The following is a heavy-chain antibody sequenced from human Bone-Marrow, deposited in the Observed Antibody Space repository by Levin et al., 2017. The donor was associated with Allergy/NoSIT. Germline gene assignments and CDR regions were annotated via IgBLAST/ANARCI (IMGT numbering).Heavy chain of an antibody. Sequence: PSETLSLTCTISGGSISIYDWSWVRQPPGKGLEWIGYISYTGTTSYNSSLKSRVSLSVDTSKNQFSLALSAVTAADTAVYYCARGQNEILTGYDYWGQGTLVTVSS. CDR2: ISYTGTT. V-gene: IGHV4-59*01. J-gene: IGHJ4*02. CDR3: ARGQNEILTGYDY. D-gene: IGHD3-9*01. CDR1: GGSISIYD.